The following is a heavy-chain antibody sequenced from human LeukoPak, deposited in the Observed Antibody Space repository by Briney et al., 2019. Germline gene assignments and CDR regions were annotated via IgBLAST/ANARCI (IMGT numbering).Heavy chain of an antibody. CDR3: ARGYPDIVVVPAAIPYYLS. CDR1: GYTFTGYY. Sequence: KPGASVKVSCKASGYTFTGYYMHWVRQAPGQGLEWMGWINPNSGGTNYAQKFQGRVTMTRDTSISTAYMELSRLRSDDTAVYYCARGYPDIVVVPAAIPYYLSWGQGTLVTVSS. J-gene: IGHJ4*02. CDR2: INPNSGGT. V-gene: IGHV1-2*02. D-gene: IGHD2-2*02.